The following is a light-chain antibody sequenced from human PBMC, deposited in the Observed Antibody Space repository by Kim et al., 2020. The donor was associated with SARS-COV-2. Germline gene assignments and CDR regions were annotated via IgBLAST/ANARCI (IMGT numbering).Light chain of an antibody. V-gene: IGKV3-20*01. Sequence: SPGERATPSSRASQSVSSSYLAWYQQKPGQAPRLLIYGASSRATGIPDRFSGSGSGTDFTLTISRLEPEDFAVYYCQQYGSSPRTFGPGTKVDIK. CDR2: GAS. CDR1: QSVSSSY. J-gene: IGKJ3*01. CDR3: QQYGSSPRT.